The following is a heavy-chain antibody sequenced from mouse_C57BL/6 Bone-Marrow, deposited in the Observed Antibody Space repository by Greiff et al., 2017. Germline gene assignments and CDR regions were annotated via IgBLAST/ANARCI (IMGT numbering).Heavy chain of an antibody. CDR3: ARDRDGNCFDY. Sequence: DVMLVESGGGLVKPGGSLKLSCAASGFPFSSYAMSWVRQTPEKRLEWVATISDGGSYTYYPDNVKGRFTISRDNAKNNLYLQMSHLKSEDTAMYYCARDRDGNCFDYWGQGTTLTVSS. D-gene: IGHD2-1*01. J-gene: IGHJ2*01. CDR2: ISDGGSYT. CDR1: GFPFSSYA. V-gene: IGHV5-4*01.